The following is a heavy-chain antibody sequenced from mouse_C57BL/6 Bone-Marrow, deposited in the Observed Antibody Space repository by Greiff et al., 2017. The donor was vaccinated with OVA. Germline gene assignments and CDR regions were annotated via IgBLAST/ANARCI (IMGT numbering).Heavy chain of an antibody. CDR3: ASVDYGSSYEGYFDV. D-gene: IGHD1-1*01. CDR2: IFPGSGST. CDR1: GYTFTDYY. J-gene: IGHJ1*03. Sequence: QVQLQQSGPELVKPGASVKISCKASGYTFTDYYINWVKQRPGQGLEWIGWIFPGSGSTYYNEKFKGKATLTVDKSSSTAYMLLSSLTSEDSAVYFCASVDYGSSYEGYFDVWGTGTTVTVSS. V-gene: IGHV1-75*01.